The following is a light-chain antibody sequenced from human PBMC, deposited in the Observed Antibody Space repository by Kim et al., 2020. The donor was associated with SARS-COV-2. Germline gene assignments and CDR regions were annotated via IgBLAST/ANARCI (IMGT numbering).Light chain of an antibody. Sequence: SPGESANLSCRASQSVDSTYLAWYQQKPGQSPRLLINGASSRATGIPDRFSGSGSGTDFTLTISRLEPEDFAVYYCQQYDTSPLTFGGGTKVDIK. J-gene: IGKJ4*01. CDR3: QQYDTSPLT. CDR2: GAS. V-gene: IGKV3-20*01. CDR1: QSVDSTY.